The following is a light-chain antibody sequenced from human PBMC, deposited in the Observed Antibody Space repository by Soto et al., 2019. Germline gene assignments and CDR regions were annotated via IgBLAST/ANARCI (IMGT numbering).Light chain of an antibody. CDR2: DAS. CDR1: QSISSW. V-gene: IGKV1-5*01. CDR3: QQYNSYPLT. Sequence: DIQMTQSPSTLSASVGDRVSITCRASQSISSWLAWYQQKPGTAPKLLIYDASSLESGVPSRFSGSGSGPEFTLTISSLQPDDFATYYGQQYNSYPLTFGGGTKVEIK. J-gene: IGKJ4*01.